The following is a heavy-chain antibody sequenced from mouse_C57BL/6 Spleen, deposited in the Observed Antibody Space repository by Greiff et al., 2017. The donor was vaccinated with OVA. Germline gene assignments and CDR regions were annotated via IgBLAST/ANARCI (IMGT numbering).Heavy chain of an antibody. J-gene: IGHJ4*01. CDR2: IYPGRGNT. Sequence: VQLQQSGPELVKPGASVKISCKASGYSFTSYYIHWVKQRPGQGLEWIGWIYPGRGNTKYNEKFKGKATLTADTSSSTAYMQLSSLTSEDSAVYYCASGNYVDAMDYWGQGTSVTVSS. V-gene: IGHV1-66*01. CDR1: GYSFTSYY. CDR3: ASGNYVDAMDY. D-gene: IGHD2-1*01.